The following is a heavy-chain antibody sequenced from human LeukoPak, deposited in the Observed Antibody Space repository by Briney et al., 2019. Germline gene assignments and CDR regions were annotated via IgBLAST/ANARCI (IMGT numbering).Heavy chain of an antibody. J-gene: IGHJ6*02. Sequence: ASVKVSCKASGGTFSSYAISWVRQAPGQGLEWMGGIIPIFGTANYAQKFQGRVTITADESTSTAYMELSSLRSEDTAVYYCALIAAAEINYYYYYGMDAWGQGTTVTVSS. D-gene: IGHD6-13*01. CDR1: GGTFSSYA. CDR3: ALIAAAEINYYYYYGMDA. CDR2: IIPIFGTA. V-gene: IGHV1-69*13.